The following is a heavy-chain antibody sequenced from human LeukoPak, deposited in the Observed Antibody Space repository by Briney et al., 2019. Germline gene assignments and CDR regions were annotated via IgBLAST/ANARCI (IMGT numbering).Heavy chain of an antibody. J-gene: IGHJ4*02. Sequence: GGSLRLSCVASVTVTSNYMSWVRQAPGKGLEWVSVIYSGGSTYYADSVKGRFTISRDNSKNTLYLQMNSLRAEDTAMCYCARDLYLSRWGQGTLVTVSS. D-gene: IGHD2/OR15-2a*01. CDR2: IYSGGST. CDR3: ARDLYLSR. CDR1: VTVTSNY. V-gene: IGHV3-53*01.